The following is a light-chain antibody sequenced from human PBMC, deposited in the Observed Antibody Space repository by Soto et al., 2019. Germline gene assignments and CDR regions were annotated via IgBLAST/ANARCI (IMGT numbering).Light chain of an antibody. CDR1: QNVGGRF. J-gene: IGKJ5*01. CDR2: VAS. V-gene: IGKV3-20*01. CDR3: QQYGTSPIS. Sequence: EIVLTQSPGTLSLSPGERATLSCRASQNVGGRFLAWYQQKPGQAPRLLINVASTRATGIPDRFSGSGSGTDFTLTISSLEPEDFAGYYCQQYGTSPISFGQGTRLE.